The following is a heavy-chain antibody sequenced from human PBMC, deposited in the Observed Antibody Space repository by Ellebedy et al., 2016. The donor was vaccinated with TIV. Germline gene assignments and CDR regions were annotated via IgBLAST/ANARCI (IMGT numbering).Heavy chain of an antibody. CDR3: ARTTMLRGVIISPIILFDY. V-gene: IGHV3-7*01. Sequence: GGSLRLSXAASGFTFRYYWMNWVRQAPGKGLEWVANIKQDGSEKKYVDSVKGRFTISRDNAKNSLYLQMNSLRAEDTAVYYCARTTMLRGVIISPIILFDYWGQGTLVTVSS. J-gene: IGHJ4*02. CDR2: IKQDGSEK. D-gene: IGHD3-10*01. CDR1: GFTFRYYW.